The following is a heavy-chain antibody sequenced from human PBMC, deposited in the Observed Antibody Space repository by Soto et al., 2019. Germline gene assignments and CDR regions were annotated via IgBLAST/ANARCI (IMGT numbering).Heavy chain of an antibody. Sequence: SQTLSRSCAISGYSVSSNTAASNWIRQSPSRGPEWLGRTYFRSKWYNDYAVSVKSRIIINPDTSNDQFSLQLNSVTPEDTAVYFCAKADNLGPKIRYALYPWGQGIMVTVSS. D-gene: IGHD5-12*01. CDR3: AKADNLGPKIRYALYP. CDR1: GYSVSSNTAA. CDR2: TYFRSKWYN. J-gene: IGHJ5*02. V-gene: IGHV6-1*01.